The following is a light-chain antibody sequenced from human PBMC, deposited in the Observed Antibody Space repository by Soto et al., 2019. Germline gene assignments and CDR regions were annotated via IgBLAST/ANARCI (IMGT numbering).Light chain of an antibody. CDR1: SSDVGGYNY. V-gene: IGLV2-11*01. J-gene: IGLJ2*01. CDR3: CSYGGGYTPLL. CDR2: DVT. Sequence: QSSLTQPRSVSGYTGQSVTISCTGTSSDVGGYNYVSWYQQQPGQAPKLMIYDVTKRPSGVPDRFSGSKSGNTASLSISGLQAEDEADYYCCSYGGGYTPLLFGGGTKVTVL.